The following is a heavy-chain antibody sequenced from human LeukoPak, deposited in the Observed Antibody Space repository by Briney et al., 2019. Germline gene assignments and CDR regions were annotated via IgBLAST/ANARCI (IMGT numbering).Heavy chain of an antibody. V-gene: IGHV3-48*04. D-gene: IGHD6-13*01. CDR3: ARGSSTH. CDR2: ISSSSTTI. CDR1: GFTFSSYS. Sequence: GGSLRLSCAASGFTFSSYSMNWVRQAPGKGLEGVSYISSSSTTIYYADSVKGRFTISRDNAKNSLYLQMNSLRAEDTAVYYCARGSSTHWGQGTLVTVSS. J-gene: IGHJ4*02.